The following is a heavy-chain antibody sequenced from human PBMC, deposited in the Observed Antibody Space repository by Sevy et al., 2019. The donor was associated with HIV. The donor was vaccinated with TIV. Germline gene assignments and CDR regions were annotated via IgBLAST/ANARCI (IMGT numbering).Heavy chain of an antibody. CDR3: ARELPFVTSSA. J-gene: IGHJ5*02. CDR2: IYASGST. D-gene: IGHD6-6*01. Sequence: SETLSLTCSVSGGSTDSYYWSWIRQPAGKGLEWIGRIYASGSTAYNPPLQSRVSISIDKSKNRFSLSLTSLTAADTGVYYCARELPFVTSSAWGQGTRVTVSS. V-gene: IGHV4-4*07. CDR1: GGSTDSYY.